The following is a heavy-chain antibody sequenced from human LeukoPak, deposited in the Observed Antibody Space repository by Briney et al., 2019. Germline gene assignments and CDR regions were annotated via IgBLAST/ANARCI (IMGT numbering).Heavy chain of an antibody. CDR2: ISSSGSTI. D-gene: IGHD3-9*01. CDR1: GFTFSDYY. CDR3: ARDHYDILTGYYGGPHDY. V-gene: IGHV3-11*01. J-gene: IGHJ4*02. Sequence: GGSLRLSCAASGFTFSDYYMSWIRQAPGKGLEWVSYISSSGSTIYYADSVKGRFTISRDNAKNSLYLQMNSLRADDTAVYYCARDHYDILTGYYGGPHDYWGQGTLVTVSS.